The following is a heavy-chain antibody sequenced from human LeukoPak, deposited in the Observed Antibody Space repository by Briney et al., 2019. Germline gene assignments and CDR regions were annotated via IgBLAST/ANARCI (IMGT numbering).Heavy chain of an antibody. CDR1: GFTFSSYW. D-gene: IGHD2-21*02. Sequence: PGGSLRLSCAASGFTFSSYWMHWARQAPGKGLVWVSRIKSDDSSTDYADSVKGRFTISRDNAKNTLYLQMNSLRVEDMAVYYCTAIRPDYWGRGTLVTVSP. CDR2: IKSDDSST. CDR3: TAIRPDY. V-gene: IGHV3-74*01. J-gene: IGHJ4*02.